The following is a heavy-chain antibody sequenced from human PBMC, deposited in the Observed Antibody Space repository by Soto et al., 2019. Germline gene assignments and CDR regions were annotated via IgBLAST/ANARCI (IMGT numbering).Heavy chain of an antibody. CDR2: INAGNGNT. CDR1: GYTFTRYA. D-gene: IGHD2-15*01. J-gene: IGHJ4*02. CDR3: ARVAGSGGWGSFDY. Sequence: QVQLGQSGAEVKKPGASVQVSCKASGYTFTRYAMHWVRQAPGQRLEGMGWINAGNGNTKYSQKFKGRVTITRDTAGSTAYMELSSLRSEDTAVYYCARVAGSGGWGSFDYWGQGTLVTVSS. V-gene: IGHV1-3*01.